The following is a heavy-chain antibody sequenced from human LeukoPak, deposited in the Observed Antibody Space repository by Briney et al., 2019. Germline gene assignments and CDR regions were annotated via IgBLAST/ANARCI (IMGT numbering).Heavy chain of an antibody. Sequence: GGSLRLSCAASGFTFSSYGMHWVRQAPGKGLEWVANIKEGGSEQYYVDSMKGRFTISRDNAKNSLYLQINSLRAEDTAVYYCAREKKGTITDFDYWGQGTLVTVSS. V-gene: IGHV3-7*01. CDR3: AREKKGTITDFDY. J-gene: IGHJ4*02. CDR2: IKEGGSEQ. D-gene: IGHD1-1*01. CDR1: GFTFSSYG.